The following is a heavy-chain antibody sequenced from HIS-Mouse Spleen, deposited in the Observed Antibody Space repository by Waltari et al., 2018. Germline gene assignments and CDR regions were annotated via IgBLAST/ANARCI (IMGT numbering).Heavy chain of an antibody. Sequence: EVQLVESGGGLVQPGGSLRLSCAASGFTFSSYDMHWVRQATGKGLEWVSAMGTAGDTYYPGSVKGRFTISRENAKNSLYLQMNSLRAGDTAVYYCARDRGSGWFDYWGQGTLVTVSS. CDR1: GFTFSSYD. CDR3: ARDRGSGWFDY. D-gene: IGHD6-19*01. V-gene: IGHV3-13*01. CDR2: MGTAGDT. J-gene: IGHJ4*02.